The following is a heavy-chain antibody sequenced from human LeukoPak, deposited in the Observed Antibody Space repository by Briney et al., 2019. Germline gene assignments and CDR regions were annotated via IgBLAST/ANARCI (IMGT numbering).Heavy chain of an antibody. J-gene: IGHJ6*02. V-gene: IGHV3-53*01. CDR2: IYSGGST. CDR3: AREMVYDFWSGYYIGSYGMDV. CDR1: GFTFSDYY. Sequence: PGGSLRLSCAASGFTFSDYYMSWIRQAPGKGLEWVSVIYSGGSTYYADSVKGRFTISRDNSKNTLYLQMNSLRAEDTAVYYCAREMVYDFWSGYYIGSYGMDVWGQGTTVTVSS. D-gene: IGHD3-3*01.